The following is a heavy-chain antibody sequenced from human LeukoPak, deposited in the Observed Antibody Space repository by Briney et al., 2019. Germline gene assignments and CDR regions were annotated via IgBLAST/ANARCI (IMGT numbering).Heavy chain of an antibody. CDR2: IIPIFGTA. CDR1: GGTFSSYA. V-gene: IGHV1-69*13. Sequence: GASVKVSCKASGGTFSSYAISWLRQAPGQGLEWMGGIIPIFGTANYAQKFQGRVTITADESTSTAYMELSSLRSEDTAVYYCARGLITMVRGVTPKNYYYYGMDVWGQGTTVTVSS. CDR3: ARGLITMVRGVTPKNYYYYGMDV. J-gene: IGHJ6*02. D-gene: IGHD3-10*01.